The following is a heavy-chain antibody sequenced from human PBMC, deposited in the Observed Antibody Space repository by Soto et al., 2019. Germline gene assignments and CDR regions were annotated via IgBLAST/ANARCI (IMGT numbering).Heavy chain of an antibody. CDR3: ARGPLSIAARYYYYYGMDV. V-gene: IGHV4-34*01. D-gene: IGHD6-6*01. CDR1: GGSFSGYY. CDR2: INHSGST. J-gene: IGHJ6*02. Sequence: PSETLSLTCAVYGGSFSGYYWSWIRQPPGKGLEWIGEINHSGSTNYNPSLKSRVTISVDTSKNQFSLKLSSVTAADTAVYYCARGPLSIAARYYYYYGMDVWGQGTTVTVSS.